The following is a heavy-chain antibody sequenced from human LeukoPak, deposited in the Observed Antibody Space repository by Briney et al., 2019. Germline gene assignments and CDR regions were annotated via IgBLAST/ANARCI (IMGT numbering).Heavy chain of an antibody. CDR1: GFTFRNHG. CDR2: IWYGGSNQ. Sequence: PRGSLRLSCAASGFTFRNHGMHWVRQAPGQGLEWVAVIWYGGSNQYYADSVKGRFTISRDNSRNMLYLQVSSLRAEDTAVYYCVRDIASVRMDVWGQGTTVIVSS. CDR3: VRDIASVRMDV. V-gene: IGHV3-33*01. J-gene: IGHJ6*02. D-gene: IGHD2-21*01.